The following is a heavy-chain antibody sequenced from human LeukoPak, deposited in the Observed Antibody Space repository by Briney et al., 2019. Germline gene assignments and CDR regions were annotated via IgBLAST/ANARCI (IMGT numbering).Heavy chain of an antibody. CDR2: IIPIFGTA. CDR3: ASPGGTYSSGWYGVAYGMDV. J-gene: IGHJ6*02. V-gene: IGHV1-69*01. CDR1: GGTFSSYA. D-gene: IGHD6-19*01. Sequence: SVKVSCKASGGTFSSYAISWVRQAPGQGLEWMGGIIPIFGTANYAQKFQGRVTITADESTSTAYMELSSLRSEDTAVYYCASPGGTYSSGWYGVAYGMDVWGQGTTVTASS.